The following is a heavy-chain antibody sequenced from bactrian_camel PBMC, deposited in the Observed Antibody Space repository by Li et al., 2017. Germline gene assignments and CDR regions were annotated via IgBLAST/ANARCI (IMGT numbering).Heavy chain of an antibody. CDR3: VAATRPVGGNCPIFVSYNA. CDR2: GGGVDP. D-gene: IGHD7*01. CDR1: GYTVSNNC. V-gene: IGHV3S35*01. Sequence: VESGGGSVQAGGSMRLSCAVSGYTVSNNCVGWFRQAPGKEREGVAYGGGVDPYVAGSVKGRFTISQDNAKRTVYLRMNILKPEDSAMYYCVAATRPVGGNCPIFVSYNAWGQGTQVTVS. J-gene: IGHJ4*01.